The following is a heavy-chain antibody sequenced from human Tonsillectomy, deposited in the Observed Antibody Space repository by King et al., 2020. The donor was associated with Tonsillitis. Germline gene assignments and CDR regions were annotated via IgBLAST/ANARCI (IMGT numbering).Heavy chain of an antibody. CDR1: GFTFSSHV. V-gene: IGHV3-33*01. CDR2: IWDDGSNK. J-gene: IGHJ6*03. CDR3: ASSTYCSGGSCFERDFYYYMNV. D-gene: IGHD2-15*01. Sequence: VQLVESGGGVVQPGRSLRLSCAASGFTFSSHVMHWVRQAPGKGLEWVALIWDDGSNKYYADSVKGRFTISRDNSKNTLYLQMNSLRAEDTAVYYCASSTYCSGGSCFERDFYYYMNVWGKGTTVTVSS.